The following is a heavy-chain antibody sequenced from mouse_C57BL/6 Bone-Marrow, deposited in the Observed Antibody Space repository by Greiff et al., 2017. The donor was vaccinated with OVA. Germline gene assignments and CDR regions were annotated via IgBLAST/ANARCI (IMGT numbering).Heavy chain of an antibody. J-gene: IGHJ2*01. Sequence: VQLQQSGAELVRPGTSVKVSCKASGYAFTNYLIEWVKQRPGQGLEWIGVINPGSGGTNYNEKFKGKATLTADKSSSTAYMQLSSLTSEDSAVYFCALGNYYGSSFDYWGQGTTLTVSS. CDR3: ALGNYYGSSFDY. D-gene: IGHD1-1*01. V-gene: IGHV1-54*01. CDR2: INPGSGGT. CDR1: GYAFTNYL.